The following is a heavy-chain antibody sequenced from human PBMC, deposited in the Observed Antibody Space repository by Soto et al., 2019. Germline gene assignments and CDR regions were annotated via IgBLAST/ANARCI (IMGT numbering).Heavy chain of an antibody. CDR2: VTHSGRT. V-gene: IGHV4-34*01. CDR1: GGSFTEYY. D-gene: IGHD3-3*01. CDR3: ARPKTRFAELFPFDP. J-gene: IGHJ5*02. Sequence: KPSETLSLTCGVYGGSFTEYYWTWIRQSPGKGLEWIGEVTHSGRTNYSPSLKSRVTISVDTSKRQFYLSLTSVTAADTAIYYCARPKTRFAELFPFDPWGQGTLVTVSS.